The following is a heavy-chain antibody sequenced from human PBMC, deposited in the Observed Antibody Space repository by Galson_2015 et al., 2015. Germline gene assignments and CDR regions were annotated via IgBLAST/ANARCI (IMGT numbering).Heavy chain of an antibody. CDR2: IWYDGSNK. CDR3: ASKEGISGDYVAFEI. CDR1: GFTFSSYG. Sequence: SLRLSCAASGFTFSSYGMHWVRQAPGKGLEWVAVIWYDGSNKYYADSVKGRFTISRDNSKNTLYLQMNSLRAEDTAVYYCASKEGISGDYVAFEIWGQGTMVTVSS. J-gene: IGHJ3*02. V-gene: IGHV3-33*01. D-gene: IGHD4-17*01.